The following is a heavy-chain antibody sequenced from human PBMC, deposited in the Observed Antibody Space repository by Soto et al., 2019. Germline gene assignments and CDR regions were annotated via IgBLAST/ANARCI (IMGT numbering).Heavy chain of an antibody. Sequence: SETLSLTCAVSGYSISSGYYCGWIRQPPGKGLEWIGSIYHSGSTYYNPSLKSRVTISVDTSKNQFSLKLSSVTAADTAVYYCARDPPGGYCSGGSCNSGYWGQGTLVTVSS. CDR1: GYSISSGYY. CDR2: IYHSGST. J-gene: IGHJ4*02. V-gene: IGHV4-38-2*02. CDR3: ARDPPGGYCSGGSCNSGY. D-gene: IGHD2-15*01.